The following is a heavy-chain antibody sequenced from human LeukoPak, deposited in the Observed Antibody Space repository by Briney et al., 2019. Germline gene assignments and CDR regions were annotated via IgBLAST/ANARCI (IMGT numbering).Heavy chain of an antibody. J-gene: IGHJ5*02. CDR1: GGTFSSYA. D-gene: IGHD5-12*01. CDR2: IIPIFGTA. V-gene: IGHV1-69*13. CDR3: ARDSPTRLLRLRGLPYDNWFDP. Sequence: SVEVSCKASGGTFSSYAISWVRQAPGQGLEWMGGIIPIFGTANYAQKFQGRVTINMELSSLRSEDTAVYYCARDSPTRLLRLRGLPYDNWFDPWGQGTLVTVSS.